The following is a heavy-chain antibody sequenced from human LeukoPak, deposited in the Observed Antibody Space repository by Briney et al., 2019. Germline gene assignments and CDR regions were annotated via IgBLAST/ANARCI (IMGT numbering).Heavy chain of an antibody. J-gene: IGHJ4*02. CDR2: INHSGIS. V-gene: IGHV4-34*01. CDR1: GFTFSDHY. D-gene: IGHD1-14*01. Sequence: LRLSCAASGFTFSDHYMSWIRQAPGKGLEWIGEINHSGISDYNPSLSSRVTMSLDTSKNHFSLKLASVTAADTAVYYCVRGPDHAKVGYWGQGTPVTVSS. CDR3: VRGPDHAKVGY.